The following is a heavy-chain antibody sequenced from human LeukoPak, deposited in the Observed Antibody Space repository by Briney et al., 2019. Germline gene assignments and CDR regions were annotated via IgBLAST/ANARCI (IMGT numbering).Heavy chain of an antibody. Sequence: SETLSLTCAVYGGSFIGYYWSWIRQPPGKGLEWIGEINHSGSTNYNPSLKSPVTISVDTSKNQFSLKLSSVTAADTAVYYCARGPSSRRLRTYNWFDPWGQGTLVTVSS. CDR3: ARGPSSRRLRTYNWFDP. V-gene: IGHV4-34*01. J-gene: IGHJ5*02. CDR1: GGSFIGYY. CDR2: INHSGST. D-gene: IGHD4-17*01.